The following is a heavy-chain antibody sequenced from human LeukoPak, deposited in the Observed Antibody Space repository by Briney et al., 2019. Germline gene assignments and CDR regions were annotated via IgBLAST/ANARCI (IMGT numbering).Heavy chain of an antibody. V-gene: IGHV3-23*01. CDR2: IFPSGAEI. CDR1: GFTFSTFA. J-gene: IGHJ4*02. Sequence: GGSLRLSCAASGFTFSTFAMIWVRQPPGKGLEWVSSIFPSGAEIHYADSVRGRFTISRDNSKSTLSLQMNSLRAEDTAIYYCATYRQVLLPFESWGQGTLVTVSS. CDR3: ATYRQVLLPFES. D-gene: IGHD2-8*02.